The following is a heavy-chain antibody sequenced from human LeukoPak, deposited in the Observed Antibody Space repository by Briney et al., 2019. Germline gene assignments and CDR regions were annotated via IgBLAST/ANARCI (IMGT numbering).Heavy chain of an antibody. Sequence: SVKVSCKASGGTFSSYAISWVRQAPGQGLEWMGGIIPFFGTANSAQKFQGRVTITADESTNTAYMELSSLKSEDTAMYYCARDHYYYGSGSYSDSWGQGTLVTVSS. CDR1: GGTFSSYA. CDR3: ARDHYYYGSGSYSDS. V-gene: IGHV1-69*13. D-gene: IGHD3-10*01. J-gene: IGHJ4*02. CDR2: IIPFFGTA.